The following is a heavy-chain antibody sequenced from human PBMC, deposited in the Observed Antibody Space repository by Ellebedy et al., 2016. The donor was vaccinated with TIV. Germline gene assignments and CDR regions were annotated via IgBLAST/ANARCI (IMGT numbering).Heavy chain of an antibody. CDR2: IYYSGST. Sequence: SETLSLXXTVSGGSVSSGSYYWSWIRQPPGKGLEWIGYIYYSGSTNYNPSLKIRVTISVDTSKNQFSLKLSSVTAADTAVYYCARSAGTHKNDYWGQGTLVTVSS. CDR1: GGSVSSGSYY. D-gene: IGHD6-19*01. CDR3: ARSAGTHKNDY. J-gene: IGHJ4*02. V-gene: IGHV4-61*01.